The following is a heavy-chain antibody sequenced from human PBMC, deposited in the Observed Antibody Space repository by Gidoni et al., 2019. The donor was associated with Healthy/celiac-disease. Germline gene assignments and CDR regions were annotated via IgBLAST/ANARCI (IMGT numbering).Heavy chain of an antibody. CDR3: ARQTPPSYYDSSGYYPGWFDP. D-gene: IGHD3-22*01. V-gene: IGHV5-51*01. CDR1: GYSFTSYW. Sequence: EVQLVQSGAEVKQPGESLKISCKGSGYSFTSYWIGWVRQMPGKGLESMGIINPGDSDHRSRPSVQGQVTSAADKSISTAYLQWSSLKASDTAMYYCARQTPPSYYDSSGYYPGWFDPWGQGTLVTVSS. CDR2: INPGDSDH. J-gene: IGHJ5*02.